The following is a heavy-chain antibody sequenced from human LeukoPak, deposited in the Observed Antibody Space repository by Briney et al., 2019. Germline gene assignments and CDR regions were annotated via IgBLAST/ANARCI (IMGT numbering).Heavy chain of an antibody. CDR1: GYSFTSYW. CDR3: ARFAGYCSGGSCYTYYYYYYMDV. J-gene: IGHJ6*03. CDR2: IYPGDSDT. V-gene: IGHV5-51*01. D-gene: IGHD2-15*01. Sequence: GESLKISCKGSGYSFTSYWISWVRQMPGKGLKWMGLIYPGDSDTRYNPSFLGQVTISADKSISTAYLQWSSLKASDTAMYYCARFAGYCSGGSCYTYYYYYYMDVWGKGTTVTVSS.